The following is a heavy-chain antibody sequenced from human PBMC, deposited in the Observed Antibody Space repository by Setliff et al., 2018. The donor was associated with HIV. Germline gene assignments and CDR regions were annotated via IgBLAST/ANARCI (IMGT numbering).Heavy chain of an antibody. D-gene: IGHD3-22*01. CDR2: ISSGNDII. J-gene: IGHJ4*02. V-gene: IGHV3-11*04. Sequence: KPGGSLRLSCAASGFTFSDYYMSWIRQAPGKGMEWILYISSGNDIIYYADSVKGRFTISRDNAKSSLYLQMNSLRAEDTAIYYCASQTYYYDSSGSLGGYYFDNWGQGTLVTVSS. CDR1: GFTFSDYY. CDR3: ASQTYYYDSSGSLGGYYFDN.